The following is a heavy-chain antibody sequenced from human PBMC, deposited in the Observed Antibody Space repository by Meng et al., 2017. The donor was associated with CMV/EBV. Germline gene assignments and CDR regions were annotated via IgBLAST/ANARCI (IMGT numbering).Heavy chain of an antibody. Sequence: GGSLRLSCAASGFTFNNAWMSWVRQAPGKGLEWVGRIKSKTDGGTTDYAAPVKGRFTISRDDSKNTLYLQMNSLKTEDTAVYYCTTGSGFRGTTGNNAFDIWGQGTMVTVSS. CDR2: IKSKTDGGTT. V-gene: IGHV3-15*01. D-gene: IGHD1-1*01. CDR3: TTGSGFRGTTGNNAFDI. J-gene: IGHJ3*02. CDR1: GFTFNNAW.